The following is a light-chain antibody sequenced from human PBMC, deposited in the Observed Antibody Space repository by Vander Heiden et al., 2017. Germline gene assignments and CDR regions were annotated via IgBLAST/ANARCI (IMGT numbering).Light chain of an antibody. CDR3: QQYGSSRFT. V-gene: IGKV3-20*01. J-gene: IGKJ3*01. CDR2: GAS. CDR1: QSVSSSY. Sequence: EIVLTQSPGTLSLSPGERATPSCRASQSVSSSYLAWYQQKPGQAPRLLIYGASSRATGIPDRFSGSGSGTDFTLTISRLEPEDFAVYYCQQYGSSRFTFGHGTKVDIK.